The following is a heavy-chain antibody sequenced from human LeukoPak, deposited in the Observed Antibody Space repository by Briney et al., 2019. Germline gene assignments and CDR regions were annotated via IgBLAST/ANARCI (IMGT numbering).Heavy chain of an antibody. Sequence: PSETLSLTCSVSGASVSDGNYYWSWIRQPPGKGLEWIGYIYHTGSNNYSPSLKSRVTMSVDTSKNQFSLKLSSVTAADTAVYYCARARYSNSWYAVDIWGQGTMVTVSS. CDR2: IYHTGSN. CDR1: GASVSDGNYY. D-gene: IGHD6-13*01. V-gene: IGHV4-61*01. CDR3: ARARYSNSWYAVDI. J-gene: IGHJ3*02.